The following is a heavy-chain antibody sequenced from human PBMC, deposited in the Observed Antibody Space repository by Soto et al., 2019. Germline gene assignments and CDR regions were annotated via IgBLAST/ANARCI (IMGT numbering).Heavy chain of an antibody. D-gene: IGHD6-19*01. CDR1: GGSISSYY. V-gene: IGHV4-59*01. CDR2: IYYSGST. CDR3: ARDPYSSGWYDY. J-gene: IGHJ4*02. Sequence: QVQLQESGPGLVKPSETLSLTCTVSGGSISSYYWSWIRQPPGKGLEWIGYIYYSGSTNYNPSLRSRVHISVDTSKNQFSLNLSSVTAADTAVYYCARDPYSSGWYDYWGQGTLVTVSS.